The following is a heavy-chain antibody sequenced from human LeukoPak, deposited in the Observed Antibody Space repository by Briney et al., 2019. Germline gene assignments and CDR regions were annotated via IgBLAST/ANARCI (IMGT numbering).Heavy chain of an antibody. J-gene: IGHJ5*02. CDR1: GGSISSSSYY. V-gene: IGHV4-39*07. D-gene: IGHD3-9*01. CDR3: ARYFIHNWFDP. Sequence: SETLSLTCTVSGGSISSSSYYWGWIRQPPGKGLEWIGSIYYSGSTYYNPSLKSRVTISVDTSKNQFSLKLSSVTAADTAVYYCARYFIHNWFDPWGQGTLVTVSS. CDR2: IYYSGST.